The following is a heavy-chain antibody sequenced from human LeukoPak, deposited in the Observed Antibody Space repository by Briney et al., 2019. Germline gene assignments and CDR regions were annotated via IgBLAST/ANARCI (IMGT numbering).Heavy chain of an antibody. J-gene: IGHJ5*02. CDR2: IYSSGTI. CDR3: TRDSGTTGEVKFDP. Sequence: SSETLSLTCSVSGGSISSYYWSWIRQPAGKGLEWIGRIYSSGTITYNPSLQSRVTMSVDTSKNEFSLKMSSVTAADTAVYYCTRDSGTTGEVKFDPWGQGTLVAVSS. D-gene: IGHD3-10*01. V-gene: IGHV4-4*07. CDR1: GGSISSYY.